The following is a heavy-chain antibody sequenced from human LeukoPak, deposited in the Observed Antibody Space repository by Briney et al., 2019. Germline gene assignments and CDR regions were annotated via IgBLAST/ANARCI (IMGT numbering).Heavy chain of an antibody. D-gene: IGHD3-3*01. V-gene: IGHV4-34*01. CDR3: ARGGPYYDFWSGYYF. Sequence: PSETLSLTCAVYGGSFSGYYWSWIRQPPGKGLEWIGEINHSGSINYNPSLKSRVIISVDTSKNQFSLKLSSVTAADTAVYYCARGGPYYDFWSGYYFWGQGTLVTISS. CDR1: GGSFSGYY. CDR2: INHSGSI. J-gene: IGHJ4*02.